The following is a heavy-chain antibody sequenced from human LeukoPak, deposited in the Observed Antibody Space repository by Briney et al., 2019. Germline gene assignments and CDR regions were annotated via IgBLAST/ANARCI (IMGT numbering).Heavy chain of an antibody. V-gene: IGHV4-39*01. Sequence: SETLSLTCTVSGGSISSSSYYWGWIRQPPGKGLEWLGSIYYSGSTYYNPSLKSRVTISVDTSKNQFSLKLSSVTAADTAVYYCARRVRQVTMVRGVIYWFDPWGQGTLVTVSS. CDR3: ARRVRQVTMVRGVIYWFDP. CDR1: GGSISSSSYY. D-gene: IGHD3-10*01. CDR2: IYYSGST. J-gene: IGHJ5*02.